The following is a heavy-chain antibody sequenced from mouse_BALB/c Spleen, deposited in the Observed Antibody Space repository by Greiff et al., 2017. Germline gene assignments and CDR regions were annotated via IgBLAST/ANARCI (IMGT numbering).Heavy chain of an antibody. Sequence: VQLKQSGAELVRPGALVKLSCKASGFNIKDYYMHWVKQRPEQGLEWIGWIDPENGNTIYDPKFQGKASITADTSSNTAYLQLSSLTSEDTAVYYCASYYGNYGDYWGQGTTLTVSS. CDR1: GFNIKDYY. D-gene: IGHD2-1*01. V-gene: IGHV14-1*02. J-gene: IGHJ2*01. CDR2: IDPENGNT. CDR3: ASYYGNYGDY.